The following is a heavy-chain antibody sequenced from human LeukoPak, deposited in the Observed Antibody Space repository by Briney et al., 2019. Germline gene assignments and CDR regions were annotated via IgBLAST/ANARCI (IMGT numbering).Heavy chain of an antibody. CDR1: GFTFSSFA. CDR2: IGDTDT. D-gene: IGHD2-15*01. J-gene: IGHJ6*02. V-gene: IGHV3-23*01. CDR3: AKYCTGGSCPRGYFGLDV. Sequence: PGGSLRLSCAASGFTFSSFAMNWVRQAPGKGQEYVSGIGDTDTYYADSVKGRFTISRDNSRSTWYLQMNNLRAEDTALYYCAKYCTGGSCPRGYFGLDVWGQGTTVTVSS.